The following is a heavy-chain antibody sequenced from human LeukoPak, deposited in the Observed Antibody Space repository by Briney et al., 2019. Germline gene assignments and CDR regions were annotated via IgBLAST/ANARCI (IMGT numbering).Heavy chain of an antibody. D-gene: IGHD3-10*01. CDR1: GFTFSSYA. CDR2: ISYDGSNK. Sequence: PGGSLRLSCAASGFTFSSYAMHWVRQAPGKGLEWVAVISYDGSNKYYADSVKGRFTISRDNSKNTLYLQMNSLRAEDTAVYYCARGDYYGSGSYYLFDYWGQGTLVTVSS. V-gene: IGHV3-30-3*01. J-gene: IGHJ4*02. CDR3: ARGDYYGSGSYYLFDY.